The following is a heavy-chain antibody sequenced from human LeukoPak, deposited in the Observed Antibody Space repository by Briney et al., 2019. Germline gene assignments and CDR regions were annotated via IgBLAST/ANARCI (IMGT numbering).Heavy chain of an antibody. V-gene: IGHV3-23*01. CDR2: ISGGGGST. D-gene: IGHD6-6*01. Sequence: GGSLRLSCAASGFTFSSYAMSWVRQAPGKGLEWVSTISGGGGSTYYADSVKGRFTISRDNSRNTLYLQMNSLRAEDTPVYYCAKLTYSSSSGYYFDYWGQGTLVTVSS. CDR3: AKLTYSSSSGYYFDY. J-gene: IGHJ4*02. CDR1: GFTFSSYA.